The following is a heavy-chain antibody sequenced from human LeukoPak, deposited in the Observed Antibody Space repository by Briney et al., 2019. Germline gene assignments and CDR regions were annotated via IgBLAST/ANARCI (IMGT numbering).Heavy chain of an antibody. CDR3: AKARFRYYYDSSGYPIDY. CDR2: ISGSGGST. CDR1: GFTFSSYA. J-gene: IGHJ4*02. Sequence: PGGSLRLSCAASGFTFSSYAMSWVRQAPGKGLEWVSAISGSGGSTYYADSVKGRFTISRDNSKNTLYLQMNSLRAEDTAVYYCAKARFRYYYDSSGYPIDYWGQGTLVTVSS. V-gene: IGHV3-23*01. D-gene: IGHD3-22*01.